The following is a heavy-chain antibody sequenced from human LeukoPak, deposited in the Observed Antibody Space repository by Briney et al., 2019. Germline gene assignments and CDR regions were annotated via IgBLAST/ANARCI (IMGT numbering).Heavy chain of an antibody. J-gene: IGHJ4*02. CDR2: ISYDGSNK. CDR1: GFTFSSYA. Sequence: PGGSLRLSCAASGFTFSSYAMHWVRQAPGKGLEGVAVISYDGSNKYYADSVKGRFTISRDNSKNTLYLQMNSLRAEDTAVYYCARDSSSGWYYFDYWGQGTLVTVSS. V-gene: IGHV3-30-3*01. D-gene: IGHD6-19*01. CDR3: ARDSSSGWYYFDY.